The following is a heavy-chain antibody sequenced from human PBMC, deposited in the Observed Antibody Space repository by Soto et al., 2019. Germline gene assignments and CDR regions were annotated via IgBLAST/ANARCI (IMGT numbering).Heavy chain of an antibody. CDR1: GGSISSSSYY. D-gene: IGHD4-17*01. Sequence: QLQLQESGPGLVKPSETLSLTCTVSGGSISSSSYYWGWIRQPPGKGLEWIGSLYYSGSNYYNPSLTISATISVDTSKNQFSPKLSSVTAADTALYYCSRQLNDYGDYYFDYWGQGTLVTVSS. J-gene: IGHJ4*02. CDR3: SRQLNDYGDYYFDY. V-gene: IGHV4-39*01. CDR2: LYYSGSN.